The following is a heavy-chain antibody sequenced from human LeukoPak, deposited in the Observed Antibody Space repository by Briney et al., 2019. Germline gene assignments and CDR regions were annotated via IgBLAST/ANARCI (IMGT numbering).Heavy chain of an antibody. J-gene: IGHJ4*02. CDR3: ASLGEQWLVQYLHY. D-gene: IGHD6-19*01. CDR1: GFTFNNFW. V-gene: IGHV3-11*01. Sequence: GGSLRLSCAASGFTFNNFWMSWIRQAPGKGLEWVSYISSSGSTIYYADSVKDRLTISRDNAKNSLYLQMNSLRAEDTAVYYCASLGEQWLVQYLHYWGQGTLVTVSS. CDR2: ISSSGSTI.